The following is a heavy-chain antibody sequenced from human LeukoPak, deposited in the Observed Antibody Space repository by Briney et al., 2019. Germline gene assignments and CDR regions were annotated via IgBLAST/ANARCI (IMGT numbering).Heavy chain of an antibody. J-gene: IGHJ4*02. CDR2: IFGSTGST. V-gene: IGHV3-23*01. CDR3: AKDRTYYSDFSAYYFSPPLQHC. D-gene: IGHD3-22*01. CDR1: GFTFTNYA. Sequence: GGSLRLSYVASGFTFTNYAMSWVRQAPGKGLEWVSGIFGSTGSTYYADSVKGRATISRDNSRNTVYLQMNSLRAEDTAVYYCAKDRTYYSDFSAYYFSPPLQHCWGQGTLVTVSS.